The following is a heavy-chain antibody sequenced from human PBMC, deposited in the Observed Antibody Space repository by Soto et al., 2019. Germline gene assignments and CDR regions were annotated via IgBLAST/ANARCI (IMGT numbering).Heavy chain of an antibody. V-gene: IGHV5-51*01. J-gene: IGHJ6*02. CDR1: GYSFTSYW. D-gene: IGHD2-2*01. CDR3: ARHGCSSTSCSPGWYYGMDV. CDR2: IYPGDSDT. Sequence: GESLKISCKGSGYSFTSYWIGWVRQMPGKGLGWMGIIYPGDSDTRYSPSFQGQVTISADKSISTAYLQWSSLKASDTAMYYCARHGCSSTSCSPGWYYGMDVWGQGTTVTVSS.